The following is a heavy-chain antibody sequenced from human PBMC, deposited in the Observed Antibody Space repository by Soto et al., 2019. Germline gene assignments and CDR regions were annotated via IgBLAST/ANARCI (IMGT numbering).Heavy chain of an antibody. J-gene: IGHJ4*02. D-gene: IGHD4-17*01. CDR3: ARASTTVTTLDY. CDR2: IYYSGST. V-gene: IGHV4-59*12. Sequence: SETLSLTCTVSGGSISSYYWSWIRQPPGKGLECIGYIYYSGSTNYNPSLKSRVTISVDTSKNQFSLKLSSVTAADTAVYYCARASTTVTTLDYWGQGTLVTVSS. CDR1: GGSISSYY.